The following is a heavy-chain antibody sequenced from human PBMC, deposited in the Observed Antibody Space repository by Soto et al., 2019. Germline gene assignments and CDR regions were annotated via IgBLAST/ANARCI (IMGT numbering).Heavy chain of an antibody. Sequence: ASVKVSCKASGGTFSSYAISWVRQAPGQGLEWMGGIIPIFGTANYAQKFQGRVTITADKSTSTADMELSSLRSEDTAVYYCARDASSGYRLKKNWFDPWGQGTLVTVSS. CDR3: ARDASSGYRLKKNWFDP. D-gene: IGHD3-22*01. J-gene: IGHJ5*02. CDR1: GGTFSSYA. V-gene: IGHV1-69*06. CDR2: IIPIFGTA.